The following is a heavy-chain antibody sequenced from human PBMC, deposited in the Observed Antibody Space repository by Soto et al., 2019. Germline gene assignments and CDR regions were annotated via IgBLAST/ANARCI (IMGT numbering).Heavy chain of an antibody. Sequence: PSETLSLTCAVYGGSFSDYSWTWIHQPPGKGLEWIGEINDSGSTNYTPSLERRVTISRDTSKNRFSLKLSSVTAADTAVYYCARGSHKLHSYDSSGFYHYVDYWGQGSLVTVSS. D-gene: IGHD3-22*01. CDR2: INDSGST. CDR1: GGSFSDYS. J-gene: IGHJ4*02. CDR3: ARGSHKLHSYDSSGFYHYVDY. V-gene: IGHV4-34*01.